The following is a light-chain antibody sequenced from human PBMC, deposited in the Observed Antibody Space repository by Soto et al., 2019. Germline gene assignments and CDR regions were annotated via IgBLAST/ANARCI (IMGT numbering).Light chain of an antibody. J-gene: IGLJ1*01. CDR2: EGT. Sequence: QSVLTQPASVSGSPGQSITISCTGTNNLVSWYQQHPGKAPKVVLYEGTKRPSGVSNRFSGSNSGSTASLTISGLQAEDEAHYFCCAYVGASSYVFGPGTKVTVL. CDR1: NNL. CDR3: CAYVGASSYV. V-gene: IGLV2-23*01.